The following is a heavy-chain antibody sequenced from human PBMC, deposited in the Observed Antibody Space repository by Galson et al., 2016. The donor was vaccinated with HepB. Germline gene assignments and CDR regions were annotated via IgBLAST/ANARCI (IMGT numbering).Heavy chain of an antibody. CDR3: AREEEYCDGDCSHHLEK. V-gene: IGHV4-39*01. Sequence: SETLSLTCTVSGDSISNDNYLWDWIRQPPGKGLEWIGSLYYSGNTYYNPSLKSRVTISVDTSKNQVSLQLNSVTAADTAVYYCAREEEYCDGDCSHHLEKWGQGILVTVSS. J-gene: IGHJ4*02. CDR1: GDSISNDNYL. D-gene: IGHD2-21*02. CDR2: LYYSGNT.